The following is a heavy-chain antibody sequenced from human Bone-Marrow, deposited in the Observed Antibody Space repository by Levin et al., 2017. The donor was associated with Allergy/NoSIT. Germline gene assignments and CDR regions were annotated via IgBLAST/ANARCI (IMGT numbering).Heavy chain of an antibody. V-gene: IGHV1-2*02. CDR3: ARGGASSNDY. D-gene: IGHD6-13*01. J-gene: IGHJ4*02. CDR1: GYTLSDYY. CDR2: IDPTLGGT. Sequence: PAASVKVSCSVSGYTLSDYYIHWIRKTPGQGLDWIGWIDPTLGGTQFSEKFHDRLVLTRNSSINTAYMELGKLRSGDTALYYCARGGASSNDYWGRGTLVTVSS.